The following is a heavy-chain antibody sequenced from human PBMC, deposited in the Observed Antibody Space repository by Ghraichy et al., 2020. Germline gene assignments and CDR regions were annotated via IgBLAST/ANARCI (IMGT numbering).Heavy chain of an antibody. CDR2: ISPSGDGT. CDR3: AKDQNSAMVRGMVNGMDV. Sequence: GGSLRLSCAASRFSFSSYAMNWVRQAPAQGLELVSAISPSGDGTYYADSVKGRFTISRDNSQNTLYLQMNSLRAEDTAVYYCAKDQNSAMVRGMVNGMDVWGQGTTVTFSS. CDR1: RFSFSSYA. J-gene: IGHJ6*02. V-gene: IGHV3-23*01. D-gene: IGHD3-10*01.